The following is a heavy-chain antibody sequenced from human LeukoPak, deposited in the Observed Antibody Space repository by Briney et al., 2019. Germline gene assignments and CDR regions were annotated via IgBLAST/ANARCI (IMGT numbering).Heavy chain of an antibody. J-gene: IGHJ4*02. CDR2: INHSGST. D-gene: IGHD3-22*01. CDR1: GGSFSDYY. V-gene: IGHV4-34*01. CDR3: ARGDTSGYYYLDY. Sequence: PSETLSLTCAVYGGSFSDYYWSWIRQPPGKGLEWIGEINHSGSTNYNPSLKSRVTISVDKSKNQFSLKLSSVTAADTAVYYCARGDTSGYYYLDYWGQGTLVTVSS.